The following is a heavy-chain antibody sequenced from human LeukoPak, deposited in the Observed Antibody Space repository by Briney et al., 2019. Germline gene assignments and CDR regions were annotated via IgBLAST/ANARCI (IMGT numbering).Heavy chain of an antibody. CDR3: ARDKMGGFDY. CDR2: IYYDGST. CDR1: GGSISSSSYY. J-gene: IGHJ4*02. D-gene: IGHD3-16*01. V-gene: IGHV4-39*07. Sequence: SETLSLTCTVSGGSISSSSYYWGWIRQPPGKGLEWIGSIYYDGSTYYNPSLKSRVTISVDKSKNQFSLKLSSVTAADTAVYYCARDKMGGFDYWGQGTLVTVSS.